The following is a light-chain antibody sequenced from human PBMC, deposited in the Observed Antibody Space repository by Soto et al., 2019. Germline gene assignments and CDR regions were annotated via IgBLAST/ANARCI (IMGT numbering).Light chain of an antibody. J-gene: IGKJ1*01. V-gene: IGKV3-20*01. CDR3: QQYSTSPLT. CDR1: LTVSDNY. CDR2: HAS. Sequence: EIVLTQSPGTLSLSPGERATLFCRASLTVSDNYLAGYQRKAGQAPRLVIYHASSRATSIPDRFSASGSGTDFTLTISRLEPEDFAVYYCQQYSTSPLTFGQGTKVEVK.